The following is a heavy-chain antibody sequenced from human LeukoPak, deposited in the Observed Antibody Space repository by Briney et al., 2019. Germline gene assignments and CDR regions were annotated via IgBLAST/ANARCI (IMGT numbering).Heavy chain of an antibody. V-gene: IGHV3-30*02. J-gene: IGHJ5*02. Sequence: TGGSLRLSCAASGFTFSSYGMHWVRQAPGKGLEWVAFIRYDGSNKYYADSVKGRFTISRDNSENTLYLQMNSLRTEDTAVYYCAREGLGPSFSAWFDPWGQGTLVTVSS. D-gene: IGHD3/OR15-3a*01. CDR2: IRYDGSNK. CDR3: AREGLGPSFSAWFDP. CDR1: GFTFSSYG.